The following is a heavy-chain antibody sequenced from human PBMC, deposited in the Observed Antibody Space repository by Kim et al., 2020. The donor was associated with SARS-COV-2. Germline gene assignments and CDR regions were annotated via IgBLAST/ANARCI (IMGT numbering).Heavy chain of an antibody. CDR1: GFTFSSYG. V-gene: IGHV3-30*18. CDR2: ISYDGSNK. J-gene: IGHJ6*02. D-gene: IGHD1-26*01. CDR3: AKGGGVGAYYYYYGVDV. Sequence: GGSLRLSCAASGFTFSSYGMHWVRQAPGKGLEWVAVISYDGSNKYYADSVKGRFTISRDNSKNTLYLQMNSLRAEDTAVYYCAKGGGVGAYYYYYGVDVWGQGTTVTVSS.